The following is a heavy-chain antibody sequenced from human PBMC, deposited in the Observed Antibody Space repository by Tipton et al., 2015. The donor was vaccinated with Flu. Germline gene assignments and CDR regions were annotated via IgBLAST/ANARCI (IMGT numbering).Heavy chain of an antibody. D-gene: IGHD6-13*01. CDR1: GGSISSYY. V-gene: IGHV4-59*01. CDR2: SYSSGST. CDR3: ARSSRGAAGSYYFDY. J-gene: IGHJ4*02. Sequence: TLSLTCTVSGGSISSYYWNWIRQPPGKGLEWIAYSYSSGSTNYNPSLKSRVTISVDTSKNQFSLKLGSVTAADTAVYYCARSSRGAAGSYYFDYWGQGTLFTVSS.